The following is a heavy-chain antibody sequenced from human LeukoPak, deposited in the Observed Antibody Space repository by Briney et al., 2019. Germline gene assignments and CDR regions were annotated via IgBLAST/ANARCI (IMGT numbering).Heavy chain of an antibody. Sequence: PGGSLRLSCAASGFPFDYYAMSWVRQAPGKGLEWVSATGASGHSTYYADSVKGRFTISRDNSKTTLYLQMNSLRAEDTAVYYCARGLSTVNDALDIWGQGTMVTVSS. V-gene: IGHV3-23*01. J-gene: IGHJ3*02. CDR2: TGASGHST. CDR3: ARGLSTVNDALDI. CDR1: GFPFDYYA. D-gene: IGHD2-2*01.